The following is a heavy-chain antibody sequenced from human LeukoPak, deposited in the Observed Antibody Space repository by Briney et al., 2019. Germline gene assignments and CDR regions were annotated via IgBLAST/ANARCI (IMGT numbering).Heavy chain of an antibody. CDR1: DYSISSGYY. J-gene: IGHJ1*01. V-gene: IGHV4-38-2*02. D-gene: IGHD6-19*01. CDR2: VFHDGST. CDR3: ARESIQQWLI. Sequence: SETLSLTCSVSDYSISSGYYWGWIRQPPGKGLEWIGSVFHDGSTHYNPSLQSRVSISVDTSKNEFSLKLSSVSAADTARYYCARESIQQWLIWGQGTLVTVSS.